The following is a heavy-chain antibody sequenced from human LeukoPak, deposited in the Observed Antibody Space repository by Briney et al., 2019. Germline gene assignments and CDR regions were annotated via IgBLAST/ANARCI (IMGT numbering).Heavy chain of an antibody. V-gene: IGHV4-39*07. CDR3: ARDCSTAGFDY. CDR1: GGSISSSGYY. J-gene: IGHJ4*02. CDR2: IYYSGGN. Sequence: KSSETLSLTCTVSGGSISSSGYYWGWIRQPPGKGLEWIGSIYYSGGNYYNPSLNSRVTISVDTSKNQFSLKLSSVTAADTAVYYCARDCSTAGFDYWGQGTLVTVSS. D-gene: IGHD2-2*01.